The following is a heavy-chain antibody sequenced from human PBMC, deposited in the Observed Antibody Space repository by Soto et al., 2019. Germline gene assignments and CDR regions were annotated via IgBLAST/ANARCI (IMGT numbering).Heavy chain of an antibody. CDR1: GFTFSNAW. CDR3: TTSLGGYCSSTSCLGPLNGFDY. CDR2: IRSKADGGTT. Sequence: EVQLVESGGGLLKPGGSLRLSCVASGFTFSNAWMSWVRQAPGKGLEWVGRIRSKADGGTTDYAAPVKGRFTISRDDSENTLYLQMNNLQTEDTAVYYCTTSLGGYCSSTSCLGPLNGFDYWGQGTLVTVSS. D-gene: IGHD2-2*01. J-gene: IGHJ4*02. V-gene: IGHV3-15*01.